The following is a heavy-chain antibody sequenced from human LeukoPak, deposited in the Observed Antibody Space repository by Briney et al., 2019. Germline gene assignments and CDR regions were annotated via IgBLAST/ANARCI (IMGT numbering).Heavy chain of an antibody. Sequence: SETLSLTCTVSGGSISNSNYYWGWIRQPPGKGLEWIGNIYYSGSTYYNPSLRSRVTVSVDTSKNQFSLKLSSVTAADTAVYYCARIPTNAVPAAHNGFDIWGQGTMLTVSS. CDR2: IYYSGST. CDR1: GGSISNSNYY. V-gene: IGHV4-39*01. D-gene: IGHD2-2*01. J-gene: IGHJ3*02. CDR3: ARIPTNAVPAAHNGFDI.